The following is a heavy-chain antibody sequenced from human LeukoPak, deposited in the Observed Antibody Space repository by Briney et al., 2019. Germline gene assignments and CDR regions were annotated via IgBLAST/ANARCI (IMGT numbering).Heavy chain of an antibody. D-gene: IGHD3-16*01. Sequence: ASVKVSCRASGYTFTSYAMHWVRQAPGQRLEWMGWINPDNDGTKYTQKSQGRVTMTSDTPITTAFMELSRLRADDTAVYYCARGGGPSPTSGFDYWGQGSLVTVSS. CDR2: INPDNDGT. CDR1: GYTFTSYA. V-gene: IGHV1-2*02. CDR3: ARGGGPSPTSGFDY. J-gene: IGHJ4*02.